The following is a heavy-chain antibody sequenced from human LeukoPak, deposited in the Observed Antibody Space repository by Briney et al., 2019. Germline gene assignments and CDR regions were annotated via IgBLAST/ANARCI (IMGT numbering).Heavy chain of an antibody. CDR1: GFTFSSYA. J-gene: IGHJ6*03. CDR2: ISGSGGST. CDR3: AKSGRDFGVVIPYYYYYYMDV. V-gene: IGHV3-23*01. Sequence: GGSLRLSCAASGFTFSSYAMSWVRQAPGKGLEWVSAISGSGGSTYYADSVKGRFTISRGNSKNTLYLQMNSLRAEDTAVYYCAKSGRDFGVVIPYYYYYYMDVWGKGTTVTVSS. D-gene: IGHD3-3*01.